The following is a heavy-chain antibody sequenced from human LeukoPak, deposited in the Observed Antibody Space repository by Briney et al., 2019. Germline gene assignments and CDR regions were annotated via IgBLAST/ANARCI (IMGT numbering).Heavy chain of an antibody. J-gene: IGHJ5*02. CDR3: ARWGLLGYCSSTSCYAVDNWFDP. Sequence: SVKVSCKASGGTFSSYAISWVRQAPGQGLEWMGGIIPIFGTANYAQKFQGRVTITADKSTSTAYMELSSLRSEDTAVYYCARWGLLGYCSSTSCYAVDNWFDPRGQGTLVTVSS. D-gene: IGHD2-2*01. CDR1: GGTFSSYA. CDR2: IIPIFGTA. V-gene: IGHV1-69*06.